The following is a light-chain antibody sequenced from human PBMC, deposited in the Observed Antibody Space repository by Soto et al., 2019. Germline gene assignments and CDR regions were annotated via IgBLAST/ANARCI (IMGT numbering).Light chain of an antibody. Sequence: EIVMTQSPATLSVSPGERATLSCRASQSVSSNLAWYQQKPGQAPRLLSYGASTRATGIPARFGGSGSGTDFTLTISSLQSEDFAVYYCQQYNLWPQTFGQGTNVEIK. CDR2: GAS. V-gene: IGKV3-15*01. CDR1: QSVSSN. J-gene: IGKJ1*01. CDR3: QQYNLWPQT.